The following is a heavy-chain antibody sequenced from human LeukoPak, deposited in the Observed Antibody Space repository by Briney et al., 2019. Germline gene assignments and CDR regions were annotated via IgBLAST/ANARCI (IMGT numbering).Heavy chain of an antibody. CDR3: AKDLRPGTRQYYFDY. CDR1: GFTFSSYA. Sequence: GGSPRLSCAASGFTFSSYAMSWVRQAPGEGLEWVSAISGSGGSTYYADSVKGRFTISRDNSKNTLYLQMNSLRAEDTAVYYCAKDLRPGTRQYYFDYWGQGTLVTVSS. D-gene: IGHD1-1*01. J-gene: IGHJ4*02. V-gene: IGHV3-23*01. CDR2: ISGSGGST.